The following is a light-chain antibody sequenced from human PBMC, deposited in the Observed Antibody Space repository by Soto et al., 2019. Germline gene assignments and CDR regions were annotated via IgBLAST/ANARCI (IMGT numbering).Light chain of an antibody. CDR1: QDISKF. Sequence: DIQMTQSPSSLSPSIGDRLSFTFQASQDISKFLNWYQHKPGQAPSLLIYDASKSHFGVPSRFSGSGSGTDFTFTISSLQPEDNATYYCQQYENRPYTFGPGTKVDIK. V-gene: IGKV1-33*01. CDR3: QQYENRPYT. J-gene: IGKJ3*01. CDR2: DAS.